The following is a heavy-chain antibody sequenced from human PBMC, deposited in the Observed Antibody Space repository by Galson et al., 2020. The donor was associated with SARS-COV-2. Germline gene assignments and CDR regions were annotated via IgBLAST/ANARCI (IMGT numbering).Heavy chain of an antibody. J-gene: IGHJ4*02. CDR2: VNYDGSIR. V-gene: IGHV3-74*01. Sequence: PGASLRLSCEGSGFTFSSYWMHWVRQVPGKGLVWISIVNYDGSIRRYSDSVKGRFTISRDNAKNTLFLQMNSLRAEDTAVYYCARDKGRHLDYWGQGTLVTVSS. CDR3: ARDKGRHLDY. CDR1: GFTFSSYW.